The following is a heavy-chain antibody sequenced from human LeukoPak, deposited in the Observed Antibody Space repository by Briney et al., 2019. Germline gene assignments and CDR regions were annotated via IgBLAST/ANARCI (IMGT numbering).Heavy chain of an antibody. D-gene: IGHD3-10*01. CDR3: ARALGGLWFGELLARGYYFDY. CDR2: IYHSGST. Sequence: GSLRLSCAASGFTFSSYNMNWVRQPPGKGLEWIGEIYHSGSTNYNPSLKSRVTISVDKSKNQFSLKLSSVTAADTAVYYCARALGGLWFGELLARGYYFDYWGQGTLVTVSS. V-gene: IGHV4-4*02. J-gene: IGHJ4*02. CDR1: GFTFSSYNM.